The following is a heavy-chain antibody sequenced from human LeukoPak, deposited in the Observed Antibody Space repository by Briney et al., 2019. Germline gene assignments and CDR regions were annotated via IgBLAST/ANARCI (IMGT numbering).Heavy chain of an antibody. CDR3: AKDPPSPDPYSNYLDY. Sequence: GGSLRLSCAASGFTFSSYAMHWVRQAPGKGLEWVAIISYDGSNKYYADSVKGRFTISRDNSKNTLYLQMNSLRGEDTAVYYCAKDPPSPDPYSNYLDYWGQGTLVTVSS. V-gene: IGHV3-30-3*01. D-gene: IGHD4-11*01. CDR2: ISYDGSNK. CDR1: GFTFSSYA. J-gene: IGHJ4*02.